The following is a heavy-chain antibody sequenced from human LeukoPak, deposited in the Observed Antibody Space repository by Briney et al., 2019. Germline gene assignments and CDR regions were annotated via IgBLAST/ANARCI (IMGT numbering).Heavy chain of an antibody. Sequence: ASVRVSCKASGYTFTGCYMHWVRQAPGQGLEWMGRINPNSGGTNYAQKFQGRVTMTRDTSISTAYMELSRLGSDDTAVYYCARGGVATSPFDYWGQGTLVTVSS. CDR1: GYTFTGCY. CDR2: INPNSGGT. V-gene: IGHV1-2*06. J-gene: IGHJ4*02. CDR3: ARGGVATSPFDY. D-gene: IGHD5-12*01.